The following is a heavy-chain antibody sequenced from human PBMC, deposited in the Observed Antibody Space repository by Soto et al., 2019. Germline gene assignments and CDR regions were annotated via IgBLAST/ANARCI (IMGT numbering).Heavy chain of an antibody. CDR2: ISGSGDKT. J-gene: IGHJ4*02. V-gene: IGHV3-23*01. D-gene: IGHD2-15*01. CDR1: GFIFRNFA. CDR3: AKDHRIFFDGDGSHGALDY. Sequence: EVQLLESGGGLVQPGGSLRLSCGASGFIFRNFAMSWVRQAPGKGLEWVSTISGSGDKTYSADSVKGRFTISRDNSKDTLYLQMSSLRAEDTAVYFCAKDHRIFFDGDGSHGALDYWGQGTEVTVSS.